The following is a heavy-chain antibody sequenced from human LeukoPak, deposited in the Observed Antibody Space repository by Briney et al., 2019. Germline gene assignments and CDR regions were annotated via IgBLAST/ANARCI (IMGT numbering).Heavy chain of an antibody. V-gene: IGHV4-39*02. CDR3: ARDGREHWGGVD. J-gene: IGHJ4*02. CDR2: IYYSGST. CDR1: GGSISSSSYY. Sequence: PSETLSLTCTVSGGSISSSSYYWGWIRQPPGKGLEWIGSIYYSGSTYYNPSLKSRVTISVDTSKNQFSLKLSSVTAADTAVYYCARDGREHWGGVDWGQGTLVTVSS. D-gene: IGHD7-27*01.